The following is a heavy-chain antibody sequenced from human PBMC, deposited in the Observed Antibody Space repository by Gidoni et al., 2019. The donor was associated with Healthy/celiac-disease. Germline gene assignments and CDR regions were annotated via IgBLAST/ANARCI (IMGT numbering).Heavy chain of an antibody. V-gene: IGHV3-23*01. Sequence: EVQLLESGGGLVQPGGSLRLSCAASGFPFSSSAMSWVRQAPGKGLEWVSAISGSGGSTYYADSVKGRFTISRDNSKNTLYLQMNSLRAEDTAVYYCAKTLSPRDLGTFDAFDIWGQGTMVTVSS. J-gene: IGHJ3*02. CDR1: GFPFSSSA. CDR3: AKTLSPRDLGTFDAFDI. CDR2: ISGSGGST. D-gene: IGHD7-27*01.